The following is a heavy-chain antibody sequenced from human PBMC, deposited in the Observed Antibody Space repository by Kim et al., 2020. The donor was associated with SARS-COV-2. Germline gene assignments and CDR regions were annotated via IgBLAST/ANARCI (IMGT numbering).Heavy chain of an antibody. CDR2: IDPSDSYT. D-gene: IGHD2-2*01. Sequence: GESLKISCKGSGYSFTSYWISWVRQMPGKGLEWMGRIDPSDSYTNYSPSFQGHVTISADKSISTAYLQWSSLKASDTAMYYCARQYCSSTSCYAYFDYWGQGTLVTVSS. CDR3: ARQYCSSTSCYAYFDY. V-gene: IGHV5-10-1*01. J-gene: IGHJ4*02. CDR1: GYSFTSYW.